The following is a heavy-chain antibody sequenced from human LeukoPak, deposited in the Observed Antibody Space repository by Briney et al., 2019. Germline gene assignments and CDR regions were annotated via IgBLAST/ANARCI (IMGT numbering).Heavy chain of an antibody. CDR2: IYTSGST. CDR1: GGSIISGSYY. V-gene: IGHV4-61*02. J-gene: IGHJ4*02. CDR3: AREGYGDPLDY. Sequence: SQTLSLTCTVSGGSIISGSYYWSWIRQPAGKGLEWIGRIYTSGSTNYNPSLKSRVTISVDTSKNQFSLKLSSVTAADTAVYYCAREGYGDPLDYWGQGTLVTVSS. D-gene: IGHD4-17*01.